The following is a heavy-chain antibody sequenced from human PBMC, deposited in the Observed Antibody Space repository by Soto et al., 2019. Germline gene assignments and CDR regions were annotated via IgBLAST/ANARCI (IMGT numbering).Heavy chain of an antibody. D-gene: IGHD5-12*01. J-gene: IGHJ4*02. CDR2: IIPIFGTA. Sequence: QVQLVQSGAEVKKPGSSVKVSCKASGGTFSSYAISWVRQAPGQGLEWMGGIIPIFGTANYAQKFQGRVTITAYESTSPAYMELSSLRSEDTAVYYCAREYGYSGYDGYYFDYWGQGPLVAVSS. CDR3: AREYGYSGYDGYYFDY. CDR1: GGTFSSYA. V-gene: IGHV1-69*01.